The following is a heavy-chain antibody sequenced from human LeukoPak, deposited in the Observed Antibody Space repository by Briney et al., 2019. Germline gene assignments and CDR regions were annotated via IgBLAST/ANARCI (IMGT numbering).Heavy chain of an antibody. CDR2: MSYDGSNE. CDR3: ARGATVTTDYYYCMDV. Sequence: GGSLRLSCAASGFTFSSFAMHWVRQAPGKGLEWVALMSYDGSNEYYADSVKGRFTISRDNSKNTLYLQMNSLRAEDTAVYYCARGATVTTDYYYCMDVWGKGTTVTVSS. J-gene: IGHJ6*03. CDR1: GFTFSSFA. V-gene: IGHV3-30-3*01. D-gene: IGHD4-17*01.